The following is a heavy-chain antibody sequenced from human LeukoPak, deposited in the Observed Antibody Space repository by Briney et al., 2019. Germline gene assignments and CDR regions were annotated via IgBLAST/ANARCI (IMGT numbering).Heavy chain of an antibody. Sequence: GGSLRLSCAASGFTFSSSAMNWVRQAPGKGLEWVSSISSSSSYIYYADSVKGRFTISRDNAKNSLYLQMNSLRAEDTAVYYCARSLWQLPPDYWGQGTLVTVSS. V-gene: IGHV3-21*01. CDR1: GFTFSSSA. CDR3: ARSLWQLPPDY. CDR2: ISSSSSYI. J-gene: IGHJ4*02. D-gene: IGHD2-15*01.